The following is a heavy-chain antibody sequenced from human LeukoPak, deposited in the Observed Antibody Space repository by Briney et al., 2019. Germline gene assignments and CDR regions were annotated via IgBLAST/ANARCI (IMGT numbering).Heavy chain of an antibody. CDR3: AKGDYYDFDY. CDR2: ITSGVGIK. J-gene: IGHJ4*02. V-gene: IGHV3-23*01. CDR1: GFTFSNYG. Sequence: GGSLRLSCAASGFTFSNYGMNWVRQAPGKGLEWVSIITSGVGIKYCADSVKGRFTISRDNSKNTLYLQMNSLRAEDTAVYYCAKGDYYDFDYWGQGTLVTVSS. D-gene: IGHD3-10*01.